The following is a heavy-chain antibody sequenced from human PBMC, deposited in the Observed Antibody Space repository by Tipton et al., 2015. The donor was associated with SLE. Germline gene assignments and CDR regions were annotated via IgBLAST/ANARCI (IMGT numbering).Heavy chain of an antibody. D-gene: IGHD2-2*02. Sequence: TLSLTCTVSGGSLSSYHWGWIRQPAGKGLEWIGRIYTSGRTNYNPSLKSRVTMSIDTSKNQFSLKLSSVTAADTAVYYCARPRRARDYTTSAAYYLDFWGQGTLATVSS. V-gene: IGHV4-4*07. CDR1: GGSLSSYH. CDR3: ARPRRARDYTTSAAYYLDF. J-gene: IGHJ4*02. CDR2: IYTSGRT.